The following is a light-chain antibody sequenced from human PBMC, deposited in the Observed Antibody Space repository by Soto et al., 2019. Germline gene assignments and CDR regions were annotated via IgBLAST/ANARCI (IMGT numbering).Light chain of an antibody. Sequence: QSALTQPRSVSGSPGQSVTFSCIGTSSDIGTYNFVSWYQQNPGKAPKLIIYQVTNRPSGVSNRFSASKSGNTASLTISALQAEDEADYYCCSYSSTNTFYVFGTGTKVTVL. CDR2: QVT. CDR3: CSYSSTNTFYV. CDR1: SSDIGTYNF. J-gene: IGLJ1*01. V-gene: IGLV2-11*01.